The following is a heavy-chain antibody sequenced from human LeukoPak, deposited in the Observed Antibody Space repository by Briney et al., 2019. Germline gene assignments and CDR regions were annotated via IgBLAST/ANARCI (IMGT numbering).Heavy chain of an antibody. CDR3: ARGVGYLDY. Sequence: GGSLRLPCAASGFTFSSYAMHWVRQAPGKGLEWVAVISYDGSNKYYADSVKGRFTISRDNSKNTLYLQMNSLRAEDTAVYYCARGVGYLDYWGQGTLVTVSS. V-gene: IGHV3-30*04. CDR1: GFTFSSYA. CDR2: ISYDGSNK. J-gene: IGHJ4*02.